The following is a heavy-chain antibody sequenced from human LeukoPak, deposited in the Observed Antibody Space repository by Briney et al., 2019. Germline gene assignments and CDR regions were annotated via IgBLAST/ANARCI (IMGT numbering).Heavy chain of an antibody. CDR1: GFTFSSYS. D-gene: IGHD3-9*01. V-gene: IGHV3-21*01. CDR2: ISSSSSYI. J-gene: IGHJ4*02. Sequence: GGSLRLSCAASGFTFSSYSMNWVRQAPGKGLEWVSSISSSSSYIYYADSVKGRFTISRDNAKNSLYLQMNSLRAEDTAVYYCARAPDWLSQYFDYWGQGTLVTVSS. CDR3: ARAPDWLSQYFDY.